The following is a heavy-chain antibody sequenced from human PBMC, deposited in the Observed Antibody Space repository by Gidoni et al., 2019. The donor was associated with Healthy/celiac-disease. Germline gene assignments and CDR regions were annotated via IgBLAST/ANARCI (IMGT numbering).Heavy chain of an antibody. V-gene: IGHV1-69*01. J-gene: IGHJ4*02. CDR3: ARGGESSSWYGNFDY. CDR1: GGTFSSSA. D-gene: IGHD6-13*01. Sequence: QLQLVQSGAEVKKPGSSVTVSCKASGGTFSSSASSWVRQAPGQGLEWMGGIIPIFGTANYAQKFQGRVTITADESTSTAYMELSSLRSEDTAVYYCARGGESSSWYGNFDYWGQGTLVTVSS. CDR2: IIPIFGTA.